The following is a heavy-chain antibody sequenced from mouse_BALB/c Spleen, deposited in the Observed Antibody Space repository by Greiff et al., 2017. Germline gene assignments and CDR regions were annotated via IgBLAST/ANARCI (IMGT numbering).Heavy chain of an antibody. Sequence: EVQLQQSGAELVKPGASVKLSCTASGFNIKDTYMHWVKQRPEQGLEWIGRIDPANGNTKYDPKFPGKATITADTASNTAYLQLSSRTSEDTAVYYGASKTGGNVDYWGQGTTLTVSS. CDR2: IDPANGNT. CDR1: GFNIKDTY. CDR3: ASKTGGNVDY. D-gene: IGHD2-1*01. V-gene: IGHV14-3*02. J-gene: IGHJ2*01.